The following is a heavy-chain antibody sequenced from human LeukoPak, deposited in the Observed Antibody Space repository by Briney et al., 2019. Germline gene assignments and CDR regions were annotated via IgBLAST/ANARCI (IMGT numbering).Heavy chain of an antibody. CDR1: GFSLTIGYF. CDR2: IFHRGST. V-gene: IGHV4-38-2*02. J-gene: IGHJ4*02. CDR3: ARSREYYDFWSGYYLSSFDY. D-gene: IGHD3-3*01. Sequence: SETLSLTCNVSGFSLTIGYFWGWIRQPPGKGLEWIWIIFHRGSTYFNPSLKSRVTMSVDTTKNQFSLKLSSVTAADTAVYYCARSREYYDFWSGYYLSSFDYWGQGTLVTVSS.